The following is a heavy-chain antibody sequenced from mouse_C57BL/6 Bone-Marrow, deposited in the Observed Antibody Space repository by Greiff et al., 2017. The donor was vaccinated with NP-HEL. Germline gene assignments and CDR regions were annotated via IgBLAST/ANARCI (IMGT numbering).Heavy chain of an antibody. CDR1: GYTFTSYW. CDR3: ARDYYGSSDFDY. Sequence: QVQLQQPGAELVKPGASVKMSCKASGYTFTSYWITWVKQRPGQGLEWIGDIYPGSGSTNYNEKFKSKATLTVDTSSSTAYMQLSSLTSEDSAVYYCARDYYGSSDFDYWGQGTTLTVSS. V-gene: IGHV1-55*01. D-gene: IGHD1-1*01. CDR2: IYPGSGST. J-gene: IGHJ2*01.